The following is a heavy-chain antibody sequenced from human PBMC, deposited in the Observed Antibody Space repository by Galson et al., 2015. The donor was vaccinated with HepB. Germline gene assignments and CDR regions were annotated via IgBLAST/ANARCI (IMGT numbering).Heavy chain of an antibody. D-gene: IGHD3-22*01. V-gene: IGHV3-30*18. J-gene: IGHJ4*02. CDR3: AKAGWARNYYDSSGSFDY. CDR2: ISYDGSNK. CDR1: GFTFSSYG. Sequence: SLRLSCAASGFTFSSYGMHWVRQAPGKGLEWVAVISYDGSNKYYADSVKGRFTISRDNSKNTLYLQMNSLRAEDTAVYYCAKAGWARNYYDSSGSFDYWGQGTLVTVSS.